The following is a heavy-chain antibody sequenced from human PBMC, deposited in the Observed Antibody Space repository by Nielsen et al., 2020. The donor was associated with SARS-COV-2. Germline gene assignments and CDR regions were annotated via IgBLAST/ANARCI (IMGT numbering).Heavy chain of an antibody. J-gene: IGHJ6*02. CDR1: GFTFSSYW. CDR3: ARADYYDSSGYYYGWESYYYYGMDV. D-gene: IGHD3-22*01. CDR2: INSDGSST. V-gene: IGHV3-74*01. Sequence: GGSLRLSCAASGFTFSSYWMHWVRQAPGKGLVWVSRINSDGSSTSYADSVKGRFTISRDNAKNTLYLQMNSLRAEDTAVYYCARADYYDSSGYYYGWESYYYYGMDVWGQGTTVTVSS.